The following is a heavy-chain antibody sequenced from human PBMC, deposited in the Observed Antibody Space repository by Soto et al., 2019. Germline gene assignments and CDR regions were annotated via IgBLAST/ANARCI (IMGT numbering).Heavy chain of an antibody. D-gene: IGHD3-10*01. J-gene: IGHJ4*02. CDR1: GFTFNNYA. Sequence: EVQLLESGGGLVQPGGSLSLSCAASGFTFNNYAMTWVRQAPGKGLEWVSAISGGGDTTSYADSVKGRFTVSRDGSKNTLCLQMISLRAEDTALYYCAKGRGGSGSLTPRVDFWGQGTLVTVSS. CDR2: ISGGGDTT. CDR3: AKGRGGSGSLTPRVDF. V-gene: IGHV3-23*01.